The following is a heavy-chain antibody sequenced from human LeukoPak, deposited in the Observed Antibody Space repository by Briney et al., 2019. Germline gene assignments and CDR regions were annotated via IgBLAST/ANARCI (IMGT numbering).Heavy chain of an antibody. V-gene: IGHV4-61*01. CDR3: ARASYYGSGKNWFDP. CDR1: GYSISSGYY. J-gene: IGHJ5*02. Sequence: SETLSLTCTVSGYSISSGYYWSWIRQPPGKGLEWMGYIYYSGSTNYNPSLKSRVTISVDTSKNQFSLKLSSVTAADTAVYYCARASYYGSGKNWFDPWGQGTLVTVSS. D-gene: IGHD3-10*01. CDR2: IYYSGST.